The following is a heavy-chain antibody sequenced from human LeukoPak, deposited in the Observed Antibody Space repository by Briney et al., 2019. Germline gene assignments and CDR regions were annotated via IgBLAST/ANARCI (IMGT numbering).Heavy chain of an antibody. CDR3: ARPYYYSSGSLPY. D-gene: IGHD3-10*01. V-gene: IGHV3-7*02. Sequence: GGSLRLSCAVSGFSFNTYWMTWVRQAPGKGLQWVASINKDGTEKYYVDSVKGRLTISRDNTKNSLYLQMNSLRAEDTAVFYCARPYYYSSGSLPYWGQGTLVTVSS. CDR1: GFSFNTYW. J-gene: IGHJ4*02. CDR2: INKDGTEK.